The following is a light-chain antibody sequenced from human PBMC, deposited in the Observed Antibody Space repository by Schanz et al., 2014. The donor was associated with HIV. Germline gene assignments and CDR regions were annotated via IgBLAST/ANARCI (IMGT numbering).Light chain of an antibody. J-gene: IGLJ2*01. V-gene: IGLV2-23*02. CDR1: SSDVGSYNR. Sequence: QSALTQPASVSGSPGQSITISCTGTSSDVGSYNRVSWYQQPPGKVPKLIIYEVTKRPSGVPARFSGSKSDNTASLTVSGLQADDEADYYCCSYAGSSTFVVFGGGTKLTVL. CDR3: CSYAGSSTFVV. CDR2: EVT.